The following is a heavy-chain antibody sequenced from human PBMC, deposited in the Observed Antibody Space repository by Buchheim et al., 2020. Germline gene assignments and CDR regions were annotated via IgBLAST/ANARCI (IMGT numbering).Heavy chain of an antibody. Sequence: QLQLQESGPGLVKPSETLSLTCTVSGGSISSSSYYWGWIRQPPGKGLEWIGSIYYSGSTSYNPSLKCRVTISVDTSKHQFYLKRSSVTAADTAVYYCARISGSYWYWGQGTL. D-gene: IGHD1-26*01. CDR1: GGSISSSSYY. CDR2: IYYSGST. V-gene: IGHV4-39*07. J-gene: IGHJ4*02. CDR3: ARISGSYWY.